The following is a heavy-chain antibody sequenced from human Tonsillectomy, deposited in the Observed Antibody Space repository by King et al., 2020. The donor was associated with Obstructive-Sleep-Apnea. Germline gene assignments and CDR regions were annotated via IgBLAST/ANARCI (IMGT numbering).Heavy chain of an antibody. J-gene: IGHJ2*01. CDR3: ARATGDSWYFDL. D-gene: IGHD7-27*01. CDR1: GGSILSGGYS. CDR2: IYYSGST. V-gene: IGHV4-30-4*07. Sequence: QLQESGPGLVKPSQTLSLTCAVSGGSILSGGYSWSWIRQPPGKGLEWMADIYYSGSTYYNPSLKSRVTISVDTSKNKFSLKLSSVTAADTAVYYCARATGDSWYFDLWGRGTLVTVSS.